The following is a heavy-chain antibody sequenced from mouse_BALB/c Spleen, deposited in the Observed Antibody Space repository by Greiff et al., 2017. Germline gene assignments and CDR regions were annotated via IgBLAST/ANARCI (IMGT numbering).Heavy chain of an antibody. Sequence: VMLVESGPGLVAPSQSLSITCTVSGFSLTSYGVHWVRQPPGKGLEWLGVIWAGGSTNYNSALMSRLSISKDNSKSQVFLKMNSLQTDDTAMYYCARDLYGNCVAYWGQGTLVTVSA. J-gene: IGHJ3*01. D-gene: IGHD2-1*01. V-gene: IGHV2-9*02. CDR1: GFSLTSYG. CDR3: ARDLYGNCVAY. CDR2: IWAGGST.